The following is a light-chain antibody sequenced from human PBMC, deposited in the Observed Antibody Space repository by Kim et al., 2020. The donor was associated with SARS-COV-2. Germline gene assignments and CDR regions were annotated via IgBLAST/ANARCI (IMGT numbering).Light chain of an antibody. J-gene: IGKJ5*01. CDR3: QQYYSTPSIT. Sequence: DIQMTQSPSSLSASVGDRVTLTCRANQDITKSLAWYQQTPGKAPKLLLYAASRLESGVPSRFSGSGSGTDYTLTISSLQPEDFATYYCQQYYSTPSITFGQGTRLEIK. V-gene: IGKV1-NL1*01. CDR2: AAS. CDR1: QDITKS.